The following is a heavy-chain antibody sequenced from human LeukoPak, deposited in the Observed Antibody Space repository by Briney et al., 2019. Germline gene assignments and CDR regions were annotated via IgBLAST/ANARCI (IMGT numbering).Heavy chain of an antibody. CDR1: GYTLTELS. V-gene: IGHV1-69*13. CDR2: IIPIFGTA. Sequence: SVKVSCKVSGYTLTELSMHWVRQAPGKGLEWMGGIIPIFGTANYAQKFQGRVTITADESTSTAYMELSSLRSEDTAVYYCARDGARYSSSPTNFDYWGQGTLVTVSS. J-gene: IGHJ4*02. CDR3: ARDGARYSSSPTNFDY. D-gene: IGHD6-13*01.